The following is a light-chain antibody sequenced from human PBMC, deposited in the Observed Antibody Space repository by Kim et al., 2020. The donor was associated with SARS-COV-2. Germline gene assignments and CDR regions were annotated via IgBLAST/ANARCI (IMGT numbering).Light chain of an antibody. J-gene: IGLJ1*01. V-gene: IGLV2-8*01. CDR1: SSDVGGYNY. CDR2: VVS. CDR3: CSYGGSNNSV. Sequence: QSALTQPPSASGSPGQSVTISCTGTSSDVGGYNYVSWYQQHPGKAPKLMIYVVSMRPSGVPDRFSGSKSGNTAFLIVSGLQAEDEADYYCCSYGGSNNSVFGTGTKVTVL.